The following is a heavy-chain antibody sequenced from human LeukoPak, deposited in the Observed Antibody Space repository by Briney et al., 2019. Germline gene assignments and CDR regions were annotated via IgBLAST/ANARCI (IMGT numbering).Heavy chain of an antibody. CDR2: IYFNGGST. CDR3: ARPMYNSWDRFDP. CDR1: GGSITNTISY. D-gene: IGHD2/OR15-2a*01. Sequence: SETLSLTCTVSGGSITNTISYWAWMRQSPGKGLEWIGSIYFNGGSTYYNPSLKTRATILLDTSRNQFSLNLRSVTAADTGVYYCARPMYNSWDRFDPWGQGTQVTVSS. J-gene: IGHJ5*02. V-gene: IGHV4-39*01.